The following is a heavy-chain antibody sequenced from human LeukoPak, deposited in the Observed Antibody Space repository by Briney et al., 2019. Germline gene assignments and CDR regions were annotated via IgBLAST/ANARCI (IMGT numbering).Heavy chain of an antibody. J-gene: IGHJ4*02. Sequence: PSETLSLTCTVSGGSISSYYWSWLRQPPGKGLEWIGYIYYSGSTNYNPSLKSRVTISVDTSKNQFSLKLSSVTAADTAVYYCAGQKSGPGIAAAGPFDYWGQGTLVTVSS. V-gene: IGHV4-59*08. CDR1: GGSISSYY. D-gene: IGHD6-13*01. CDR3: AGQKSGPGIAAAGPFDY. CDR2: IYYSGST.